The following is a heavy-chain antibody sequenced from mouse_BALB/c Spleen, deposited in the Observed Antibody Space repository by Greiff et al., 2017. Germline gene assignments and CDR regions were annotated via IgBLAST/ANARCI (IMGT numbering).Heavy chain of an antibody. D-gene: IGHD1-1*01. CDR3: ERFDYGYVDY. V-gene: IGHV1-80*01. CDR1: GYAFSSYW. Sequence: QVQLKESGAELVRPGSSVKISCKASGYAFSSYWMNWVKQRPGQGLEWIGQIYPGDGATNYNGKFKGKATLTADISSSTAYMQLSSLTSEDSAVYFCERFDYGYVDYWGQGTTLTVSS. CDR2: IYPGDGAT. J-gene: IGHJ2*01.